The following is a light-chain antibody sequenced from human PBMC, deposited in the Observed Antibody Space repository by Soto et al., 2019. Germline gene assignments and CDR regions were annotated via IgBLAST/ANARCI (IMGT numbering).Light chain of an antibody. J-gene: IGKJ1*01. CDR3: QQYYNWRT. CDR1: QSVSSK. V-gene: IGKV3-15*01. Sequence: EIVMTQSPATLSVSPGERATLSCRASQSVSSKLAWYQQKPAQAPRLLIYGASTRATGIPARFSGSGSGTEFTLTITSLQSEDFAIYYCQQYYNWRTFGQGTKVDIK. CDR2: GAS.